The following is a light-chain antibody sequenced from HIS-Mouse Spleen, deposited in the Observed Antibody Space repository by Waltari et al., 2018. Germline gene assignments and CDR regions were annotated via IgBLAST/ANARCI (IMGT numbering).Light chain of an antibody. CDR3: YSTDSSGNHRRV. CDR1: ALPKKS. J-gene: IGLJ3*02. Sequence: SYELTQPPSVSVSPGQTARITCSGDALPKKSAYWYQQKSGQAPVLVIYEDSKRPSGIPGRCSGSSSGTMATLTISGAQVEDEADYYCYSTDSSGNHRRVFGGGTKLTVL. CDR2: EDS. V-gene: IGLV3-10*01.